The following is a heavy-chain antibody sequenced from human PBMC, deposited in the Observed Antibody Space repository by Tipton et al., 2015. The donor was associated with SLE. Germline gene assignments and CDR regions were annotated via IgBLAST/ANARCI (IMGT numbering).Heavy chain of an antibody. CDR2: IYYSGST. V-gene: IGHV4-59*11. D-gene: IGHD4/OR15-4a*01. CDR1: GGSISSHY. J-gene: IGHJ2*01. CDR3: ARTNFHWYLDL. Sequence: TLSLTCTVSGGSISSHYWSWIRQPPGKGLEWIGYIYYSGSTYYNPSLKSRVTISVDTSKNQFSLNLSSVTAADTAVYFCARTNFHWYLDLWGRGTLVTVSS.